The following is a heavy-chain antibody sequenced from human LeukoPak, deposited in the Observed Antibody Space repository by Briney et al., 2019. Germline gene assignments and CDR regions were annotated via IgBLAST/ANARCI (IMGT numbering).Heavy chain of an antibody. J-gene: IGHJ2*01. CDR2: ISGSSTYI. CDR3: ARDEVTVASSPSYWFFAL. V-gene: IGHV3-21*06. Sequence: NSGGSLRLSCAASGFTFSSYTMNWVRQAPGKGQEWGSSISGSSTYIFSADSMKGRFTISRDNAKNSLYLQINSLRAEDTAIYYCARDEVTVASSPSYWFFALWGRGTLVTVSS. D-gene: IGHD2-15*01. CDR1: GFTFSSYT.